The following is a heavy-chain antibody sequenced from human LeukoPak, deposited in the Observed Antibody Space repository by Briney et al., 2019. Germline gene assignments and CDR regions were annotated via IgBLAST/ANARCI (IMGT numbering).Heavy chain of an antibody. V-gene: IGHV3-21*01. Sequence: GGSLRLSCAASGFTFNTYSMNWVRQAPGKGLEWVSSITSSSNYIYYADSVKGRFTISRDNAKNSLYLQMNSLRVEDTAVYYCARSAIPDYGDFDCWGQGTLVTVSS. CDR1: GFTFNTYS. CDR3: ARSAIPDYGDFDC. CDR2: ITSSSNYI. J-gene: IGHJ4*02. D-gene: IGHD4-17*01.